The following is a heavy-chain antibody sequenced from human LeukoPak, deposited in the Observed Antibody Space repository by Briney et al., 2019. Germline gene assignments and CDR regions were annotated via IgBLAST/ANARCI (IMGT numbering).Heavy chain of an antibody. CDR1: GDSFSSNRAA. CDR2: TYYRSKLYY. J-gene: IGHJ4*02. Sequence: SQTLSLTCALSGDSFSSNRAAWNWIRPSPSRGLEWLGRTYYRSKLYYDYTVSVKSRISVNPDTSKNQFSLQLNSVTPEDTAVYFCARFDDGAPDYWGQGTLVTVSS. V-gene: IGHV6-1*01. CDR3: ARFDDGAPDY. D-gene: IGHD3-10*01.